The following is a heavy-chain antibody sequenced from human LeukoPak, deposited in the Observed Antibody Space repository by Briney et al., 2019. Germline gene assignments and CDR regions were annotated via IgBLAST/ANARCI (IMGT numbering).Heavy chain of an antibody. J-gene: IGHJ4*02. CDR1: GGTFSSYD. CDR2: VTRSGAGT. CDR3: ARDSEKVPTTGWSALDY. Sequence: GGSLTLSCAVSGGTFSSYDMNWGRRPPGKGLGWVSAVTRSGAGTYYADSVKGCLTVSTANSKGTLYLQLNSLTAAATDLYSCARDSEKVPTTGWSALDYWGQGTLVTVSS. D-gene: IGHD2-8*01. V-gene: IGHV3-23*01.